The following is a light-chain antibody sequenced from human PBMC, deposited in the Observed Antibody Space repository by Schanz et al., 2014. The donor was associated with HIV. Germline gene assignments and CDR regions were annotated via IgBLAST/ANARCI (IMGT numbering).Light chain of an antibody. CDR2: AAS. V-gene: IGKV3-20*01. J-gene: IGKJ3*01. Sequence: EIVMTQSPATLSVSPGERATLSCRASQSVGSNLAWYQQKPGQAPRLLIYAASTRATGIPDRFSGSGSGTDFTLTISRLEPEDFAVYYCQQYGSSFGPGTKVEIK. CDR3: QQYGSS. CDR1: QSVGSN.